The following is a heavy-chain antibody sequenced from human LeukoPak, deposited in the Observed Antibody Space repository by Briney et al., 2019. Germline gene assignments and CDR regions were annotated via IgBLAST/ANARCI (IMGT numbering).Heavy chain of an antibody. J-gene: IGHJ3*01. Sequence: PSETPSLTCTLSGDSVSAFYSSSLWETPREEHESIAYSHTSGSTRYSPSPECRVSISIDTSTNHWSLRVTSVPAADTVVYYCAKHTRYVHYNPNDVWGKETMVTVSA. CDR2: SHTSGST. D-gene: IGHD4-17*01. V-gene: IGHV4-4*09. CDR3: AKHTRYVHYNPNDV. CDR1: GDSVSAFY.